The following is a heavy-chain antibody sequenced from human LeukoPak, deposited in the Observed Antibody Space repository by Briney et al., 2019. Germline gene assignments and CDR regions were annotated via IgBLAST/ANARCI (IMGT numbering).Heavy chain of an antibody. D-gene: IGHD2-2*03. CDR2: IHHSGST. V-gene: IGHV4-4*02. J-gene: IGHJ5*02. CDR3: ARDVGYCSSTSCWKYNWFDP. CDR1: GGSISSSNW. Sequence: SETLSLTCAVSGGSISSSNWWSWVRQPPGKGLEWIGEIHHSGSTNYNPSLKSRVTISVDKSKNQFSLKLSSVTAADTAVYYCARDVGYCSSTSCWKYNWFDPWGQGTLVTVSS.